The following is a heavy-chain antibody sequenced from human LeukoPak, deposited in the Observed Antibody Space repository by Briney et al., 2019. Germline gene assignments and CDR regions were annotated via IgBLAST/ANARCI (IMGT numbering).Heavy chain of an antibody. V-gene: IGHV1-46*01. D-gene: IGHD3-10*01. CDR2: INPSGGST. J-gene: IGHJ4*02. CDR3: ARAEGNSYSSHFDQ. CDR1: VYTFTSYY. Sequence: ASVKVSCKESVYTFTSYYLHWVRHAPGQGLEWMGIINPSGGSTNYAQKFQGRVTMTRDTSTSTVYMELSSLRSVETAVYYRARAEGNSYSSHFDQWGEGTLVTVSS.